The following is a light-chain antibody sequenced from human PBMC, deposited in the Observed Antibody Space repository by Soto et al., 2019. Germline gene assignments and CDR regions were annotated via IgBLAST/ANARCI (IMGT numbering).Light chain of an antibody. CDR3: SSYTSSSTLV. CDR2: DVS. V-gene: IGLV2-14*01. Sequence: QSALTQPASVSGSPGQSITISCTGTSSDVGDYTYVSWYQQHPGKAPKLMIYDVSNRPSGVSNRFSGSKSGNTASLTVSGLQAEDEADSYCSSYTSSSTLVFGGGTKVTVL. CDR1: SSDVGDYTY. J-gene: IGLJ2*01.